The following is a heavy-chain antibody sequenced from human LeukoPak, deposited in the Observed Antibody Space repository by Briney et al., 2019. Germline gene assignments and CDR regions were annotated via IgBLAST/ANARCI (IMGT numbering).Heavy chain of an antibody. CDR2: ISYDGSNK. J-gene: IGHJ6*02. CDR3: LGYCTNGVCYTPSYYYYGMGV. CDR1: GFTFSSYA. Sequence: GGSLRLPCAASGFTFSSYAMHWVRQAPGKGLEWVAVISYDGSNKYYADSVKGRFTISRDNSKNTLYLQMNSLRAEDTAVYYCLGYCTNGVCYTPSYYYYGMGVWGQGTTVTVSS. V-gene: IGHV3-30-3*01. D-gene: IGHD2-8*01.